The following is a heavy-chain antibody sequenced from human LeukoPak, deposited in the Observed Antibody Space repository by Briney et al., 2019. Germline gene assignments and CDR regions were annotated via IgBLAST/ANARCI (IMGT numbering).Heavy chain of an antibody. J-gene: IGHJ3*02. D-gene: IGHD3-3*01. V-gene: IGHV4-38-2*01. CDR2: IYHSGST. CDR1: GYSISSGYY. Sequence: SETLSLTCAVSGYSISSGYYWGWIRQPPGKGLEWIGSIYHSGSTYYNPSLKSRVTISVDTSKNQFSLKLSSVTAADTAVYYCARQTWSGYYDDAFDIWGQGTMVTVSS. CDR3: ARQTWSGYYDDAFDI.